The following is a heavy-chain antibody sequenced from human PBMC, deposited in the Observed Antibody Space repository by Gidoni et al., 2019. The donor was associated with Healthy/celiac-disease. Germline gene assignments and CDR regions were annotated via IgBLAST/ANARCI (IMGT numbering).Heavy chain of an antibody. CDR3: AREWEVGATTPAGWYFDL. D-gene: IGHD1-26*01. V-gene: IGHV1-18*01. CDR1: GYTFTSYG. CDR2: ISAYNGNT. J-gene: IGHJ2*01. Sequence: QVQMVQSGAEVKKPGASVKVSCKASGYTFTSYGISWVRQAPGQGLEWMGWISAYNGNTNYAQKLQGRVTMTTDTSTSTAYMELRSLRSDDTAVYYCAREWEVGATTPAGWYFDLWGRGTLVTVSS.